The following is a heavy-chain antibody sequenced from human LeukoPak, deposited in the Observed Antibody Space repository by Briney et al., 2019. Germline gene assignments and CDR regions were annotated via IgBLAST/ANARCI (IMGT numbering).Heavy chain of an antibody. CDR1: GFTFSSYT. J-gene: IGHJ3*02. CDR2: IYIGVGTT. CDR3: AKERYYYDSSGFTNAFDI. V-gene: IGHV3-23*01. Sequence: GGSLRLSCTASGFTFSSYTMNWGRHAPGEGLEWVSAIYIGVGTTSYAESVKGRFTISKDTSKNTLYLQMKRVRAEDTAAYYCAKERYYYDSSGFTNAFDIWGQGTLVTVSS. D-gene: IGHD3-22*01.